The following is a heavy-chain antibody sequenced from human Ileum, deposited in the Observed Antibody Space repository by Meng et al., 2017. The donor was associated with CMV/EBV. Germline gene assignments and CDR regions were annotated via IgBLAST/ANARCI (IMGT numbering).Heavy chain of an antibody. V-gene: IGHV4-4*07. J-gene: IGHJ5*02. CDR1: GGSLTIYV. CDR2: IHPTGTT. CDR3: ARAAARGVPVDL. Sequence: LQHLGPRLRQPSETLPRTVTVTGGSLTIYVWTWIRHPAGKGREWIGRIHPTGTTDDNPSLRSRVSMSLDKSKNQFSLKLTSVTAADTAVYYCARAAARGVPVDLWGQGTLVTVSS. D-gene: IGHD3-10*01.